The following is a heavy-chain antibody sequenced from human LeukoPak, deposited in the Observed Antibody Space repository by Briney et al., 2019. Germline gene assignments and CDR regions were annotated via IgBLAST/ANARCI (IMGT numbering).Heavy chain of an antibody. J-gene: IGHJ6*02. V-gene: IGHV4-59*01. D-gene: IGHD2-21*02. Sequence: PSETLSLTCTVSGGSISSYYWSWIRQPPGKGLEWIGYIYDSGSTNYNPSLKSRVTISVDTSKNQFSLKLSSVTAADTAVYYCARDLDEVVTEVPGLLEKKNYYGMDVWGQGTTVTVSS. CDR2: IYDSGST. CDR1: GGSISSYY. CDR3: ARDLDEVVTEVPGLLEKKNYYGMDV.